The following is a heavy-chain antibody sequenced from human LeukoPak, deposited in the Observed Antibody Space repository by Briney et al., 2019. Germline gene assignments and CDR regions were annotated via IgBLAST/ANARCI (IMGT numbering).Heavy chain of an antibody. J-gene: IGHJ3*02. CDR2: TYYSGST. CDR3: ARDERDQLLFIGNAFDI. V-gene: IGHV4-30-4*01. D-gene: IGHD2-2*01. Sequence: PSETLSLTCTVSGASISSGDYYWSWIRQPPGKGLEWTGYTYYSGSTYYNPSLKSRVTISVDTSKNQFSLKLSSVTAADTAVYYCARDERDQLLFIGNAFDIWGQGTMVTVSS. CDR1: GASISSGDYY.